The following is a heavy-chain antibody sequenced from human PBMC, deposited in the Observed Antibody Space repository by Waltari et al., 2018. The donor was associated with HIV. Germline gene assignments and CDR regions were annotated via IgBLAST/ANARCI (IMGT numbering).Heavy chain of an antibody. V-gene: IGHV3-23*04. Sequence: EVQLVESGGGLVQPGGSLRLSFAASGFALRSYVMSWVRQAPGKGLEWVSTISGSDGNTYYPDSVQGRFTISRDNSKNTLFLQLNSLRAEDTAVYYCAILIAAAGDFDYWGQGTLVTVSS. CDR1: GFALRSYV. J-gene: IGHJ4*02. CDR2: ISGSDGNT. D-gene: IGHD6-13*01. CDR3: AILIAAAGDFDY.